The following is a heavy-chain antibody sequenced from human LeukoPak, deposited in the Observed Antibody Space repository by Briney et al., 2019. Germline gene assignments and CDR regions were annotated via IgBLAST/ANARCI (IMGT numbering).Heavy chain of an antibody. J-gene: IGHJ4*02. CDR2: ISYDGSNK. CDR1: GFTFSSYA. Sequence: GGSLRLSCAASGFTFSSYAMHWVRQAPGKGLEWVAVISYDGSNKYYADSVKGRFTISRDNSKNTLYLQMNSLRAEDTAVYYCATSLDYHDSSGFHQGGDWGQGTLVTVSS. D-gene: IGHD3-22*01. CDR3: ATSLDYHDSSGFHQGGD. V-gene: IGHV3-30-3*01.